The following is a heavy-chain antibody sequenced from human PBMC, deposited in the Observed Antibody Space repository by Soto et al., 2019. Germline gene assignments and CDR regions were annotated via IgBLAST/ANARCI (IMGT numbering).Heavy chain of an antibody. J-gene: IGHJ4*02. CDR1: GGTFSSYT. V-gene: IGHV1-69*08. CDR2: IIPILGIA. Sequence: QVQLVQSGAEVKKPGSSVKVSCKASGGTFSSYTISWVRQAPGQGLEWMGRIIPILGIANYAQKFQGRVTITADKSTSTAYMETSSLRSEDTAVYYCARDEVVGASSPFDYWGQGTLVTVSS. CDR3: ARDEVVGASSPFDY. D-gene: IGHD1-26*01.